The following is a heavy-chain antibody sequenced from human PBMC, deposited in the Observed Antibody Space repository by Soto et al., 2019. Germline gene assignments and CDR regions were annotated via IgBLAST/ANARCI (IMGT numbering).Heavy chain of an antibody. CDR3: ARRRGVVEDGLDV. J-gene: IGHJ6*02. D-gene: IGHD3-3*01. V-gene: IGHV4-39*01. CDR2: IYYSGST. Sequence: SETVSLTXTVSGGSIRSSSSYWDWIRQPPGKGLEWIGSIYYSGSTYYNPSLKSRVIISIDKSKNQFSLNVNSVTATDTAVYYCARRRGVVEDGLDVWGQGTTVTVSS. CDR1: GGSIRSSSSY.